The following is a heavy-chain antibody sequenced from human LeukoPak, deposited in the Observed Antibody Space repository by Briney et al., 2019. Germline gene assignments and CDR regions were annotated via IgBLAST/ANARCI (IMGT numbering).Heavy chain of an antibody. D-gene: IGHD6-6*01. V-gene: IGHV4-59*12. CDR3: ARASIGWSRHFDY. CDR2: IYYSGST. Sequence: SETLSLTCTVSGGSISSYYWSWIRQPPGKGLEWIGYIYYSGSTYYNPSLKSRVTISVDTSKNQFSLKLSSVTAADTAVYYCARASIGWSRHFDYWGQGTLVTVSS. J-gene: IGHJ4*02. CDR1: GGSISSYY.